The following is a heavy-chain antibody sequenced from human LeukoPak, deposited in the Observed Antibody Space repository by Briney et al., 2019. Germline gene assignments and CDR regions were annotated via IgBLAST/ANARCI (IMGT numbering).Heavy chain of an antibody. CDR3: ARHTGSGSYYNRFINWFDP. J-gene: IGHJ5*02. CDR1: GYTFTSYG. Sequence: ASVKVSCKASGYTFTSYGIGWVRQAPGQGLEWMGWISAYNGNTNYAQKLQGRVTMTTDTSTSTAYMELRSLRSDDTAVYYCARHTGSGSYYNRFINWFDPWGQGTLVTVSS. D-gene: IGHD3-10*01. V-gene: IGHV1-18*01. CDR2: ISAYNGNT.